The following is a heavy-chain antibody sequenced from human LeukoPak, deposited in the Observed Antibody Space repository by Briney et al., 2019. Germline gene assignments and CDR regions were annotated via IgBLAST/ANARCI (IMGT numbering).Heavy chain of an antibody. V-gene: IGHV4-38-2*01. CDR1: SYSISSDNY. CDR3: ARLLACGRAPCRTARFQFDS. Sequence: PSATLSISCAVSSYSISSDNYWGWVRQPPGKGLEWIGSIYPTGNTYYNPSLKSRVAISVDTSKNQFSLKLTSIIAADTAVYYCARLLACGRAPCRTARFQFDSWGQGTLVAVSS. D-gene: IGHD3-3*01. CDR2: IYPTGNT. J-gene: IGHJ4*02.